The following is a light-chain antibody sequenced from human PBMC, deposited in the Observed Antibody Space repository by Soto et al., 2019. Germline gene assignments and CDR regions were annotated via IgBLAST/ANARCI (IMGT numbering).Light chain of an antibody. CDR1: SSDVGGYNY. CDR2: EVT. CDR3: CSFAGGSTYVV. Sequence: QSALTQPASVSGSPGQSITISCTGTSSDVGGYNYVSWYQQHPGKAPKLMISEVTKRPSGVPNRFSGSKSGNTASLTISGLLAEDEADYHCCSFAGGSTYVVFGGGTKLTVL. V-gene: IGLV2-23*02. J-gene: IGLJ2*01.